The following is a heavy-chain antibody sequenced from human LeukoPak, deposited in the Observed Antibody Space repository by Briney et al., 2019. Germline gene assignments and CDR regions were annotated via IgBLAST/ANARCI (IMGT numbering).Heavy chain of an antibody. J-gene: IGHJ4*02. V-gene: IGHV1-18*01. CDR2: ISAYNGNT. CDR1: GYTFTTYD. Sequence: GASVKVSCKASGYTFTTYDINWVRQAPGQGLEWMGWISAYNGNTNYAQELQGRVTMTTDTSTSTAYMELRSLRSDDTAVYYCARGYCGSTSCFNFDYWGQGTLVTVSS. CDR3: ARGYCGSTSCFNFDY. D-gene: IGHD2-2*01.